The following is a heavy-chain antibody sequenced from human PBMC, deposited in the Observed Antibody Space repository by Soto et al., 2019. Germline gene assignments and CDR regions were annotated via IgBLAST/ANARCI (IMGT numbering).Heavy chain of an antibody. CDR2: IYYSGST. Sequence: PSETLSLTCTVSGDSISSYYLSWIRQPPGKGLECIGYIYYSGSTNYNPSLKSRVTISVDTSKNQVSLKLSSVTAADTAVYYCARDGSRYCSSTSCYSGHYYYGMDVWGQGTTVTVYS. D-gene: IGHD2-2*01. CDR1: GDSISSYY. J-gene: IGHJ6*02. V-gene: IGHV4-59*01. CDR3: ARDGSRYCSSTSCYSGHYYYGMDV.